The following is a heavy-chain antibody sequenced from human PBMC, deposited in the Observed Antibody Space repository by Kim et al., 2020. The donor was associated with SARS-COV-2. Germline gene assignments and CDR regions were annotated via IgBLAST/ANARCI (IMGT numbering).Heavy chain of an antibody. CDR2: INPNSGGT. CDR3: ARDRNTIFGVVIIDYYGMDV. CDR1: GYTFTGYY. D-gene: IGHD3-3*01. J-gene: IGHJ6*02. Sequence: ASVKVSCKASGYTFTGYYMHWVRQAPGQGLEWMGRINPNSGGTNYAQKFQGRVTMTRDTSISTAYMELSRLRSDDTAVYYCARDRNTIFGVVIIDYYGMDVWGQGTTVTASS. V-gene: IGHV1-2*06.